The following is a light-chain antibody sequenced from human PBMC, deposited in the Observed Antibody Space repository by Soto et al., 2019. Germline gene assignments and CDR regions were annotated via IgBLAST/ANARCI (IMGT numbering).Light chain of an antibody. V-gene: IGLV2-11*01. CDR3: CSYEGRSVV. Sequence: QSALTQPRSVSGSPGQSVNISCTGTSSDVGGVNYVSWYQQHPGKAPKVMIYDVSKRPSGVPDRFSGSKSGNTASLTISGLQAEDEADYYCCSYEGRSVVFGEGTKLTVL. CDR1: SSDVGGVNY. CDR2: DVS. J-gene: IGLJ2*01.